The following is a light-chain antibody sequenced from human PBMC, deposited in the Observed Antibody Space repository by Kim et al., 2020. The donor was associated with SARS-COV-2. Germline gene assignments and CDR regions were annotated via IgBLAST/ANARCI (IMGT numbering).Light chain of an antibody. J-gene: IGLJ3*02. Sequence: CPEQTARITCSGDVRAKRYVRWFQKKPGQAPVLVIYKDNKRPSGIPERFSGSSSGTTVTLTISGAQVEDEADYYCYSAADNNWVFGGGTQLTVL. CDR1: VRAKRY. CDR3: YSAADNNWV. V-gene: IGLV3-27*01. CDR2: KDN.